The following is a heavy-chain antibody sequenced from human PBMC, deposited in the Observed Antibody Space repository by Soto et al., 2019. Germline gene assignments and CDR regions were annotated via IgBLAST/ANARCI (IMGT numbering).Heavy chain of an antibody. V-gene: IGHV4-39*01. J-gene: IGHJ6*02. CDR1: GGSISSSSYY. D-gene: IGHD2-2*01. CDR2: IYYSGST. Sequence: SETLSLTCTVSGGSISSSSYYWGWIRQPPGKGLEWFGSIYYSGSTYYNPSLKSRVTISVDTSKNQFSLKLSSVTAADTAVYYCARLPLLVPAATASEGYYGMDVWGQGTTVTVSS. CDR3: ARLPLLVPAATASEGYYGMDV.